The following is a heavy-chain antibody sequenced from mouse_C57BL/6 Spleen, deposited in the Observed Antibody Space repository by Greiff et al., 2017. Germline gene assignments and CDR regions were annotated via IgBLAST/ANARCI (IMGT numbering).Heavy chain of an antibody. CDR2: ISSGSSTI. J-gene: IGHJ3*01. CDR3: ATYYSNPAWFAY. D-gene: IGHD2-5*01. Sequence: EVMLVESGGGLVKPGGSLKLSCAASGFTFSDYGMHWVRQAPEKGLEWVAYISSGSSTIYYADTVKGRFTISRDNAKNTLFLQMASLRSEDTAMYYCATYYSNPAWFAYWGQGTLVTVSA. CDR1: GFTFSDYG. V-gene: IGHV5-17*01.